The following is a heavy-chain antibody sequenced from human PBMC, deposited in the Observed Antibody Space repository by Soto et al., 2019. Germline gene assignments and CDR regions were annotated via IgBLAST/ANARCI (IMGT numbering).Heavy chain of an antibody. CDR2: ISGSGATT. J-gene: IGHJ5*02. CDR1: GFTFSNYA. CDR3: AKDQGIASRPRWFDH. Sequence: EVQLLESGGGLVQPGGSLRLSCAASGFTFSNYAMSWVRRAPGKGLEWVSGISGSGATTYYADSVRGRFTISRDNSKNTLALQMNSLRAEYTSVYYCAKDQGIASRPRWFDHWGRGTLVTFSS. V-gene: IGHV3-23*01. D-gene: IGHD6-6*01.